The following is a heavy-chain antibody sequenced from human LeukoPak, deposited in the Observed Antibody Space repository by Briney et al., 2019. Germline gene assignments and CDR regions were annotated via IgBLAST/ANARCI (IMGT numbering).Heavy chain of an antibody. CDR1: GGSISSGGYY. CDR2: IYYSGST. CDR3: ARGALHDFWSGYPYYFDY. J-gene: IGHJ4*02. D-gene: IGHD3-3*01. Sequence: SETLSLTCTVSGGSISSGGYYWSWIRQHPGKGLEWIGYIYYSGSTNYNPSLKSRVTISVDTSKNQFSLKLSSVTAADTAVYYCARGALHDFWSGYPYYFDYWGQGTLVTVSS. V-gene: IGHV4-61*08.